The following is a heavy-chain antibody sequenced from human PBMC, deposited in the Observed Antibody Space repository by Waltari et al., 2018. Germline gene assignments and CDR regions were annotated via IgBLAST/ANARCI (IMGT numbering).Heavy chain of an antibody. J-gene: IGHJ4*02. Sequence: QVQLVESGGGVVQPGGSLRLSCAASGFTFSSYGMHWVRQAPGKGLEWVAVIRYDGSNKYYADSVKGRFTISRDNSKNTLYLQMNSLRAEDTAVYYCAKDVSDYDSYFDYWGQGTLVTVSS. CDR2: IRYDGSNK. CDR3: AKDVSDYDSYFDY. V-gene: IGHV3-30*02. CDR1: GFTFSSYG. D-gene: IGHD3-3*01.